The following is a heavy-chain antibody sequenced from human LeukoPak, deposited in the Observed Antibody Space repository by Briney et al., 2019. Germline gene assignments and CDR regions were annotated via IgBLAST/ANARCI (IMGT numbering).Heavy chain of an antibody. CDR2: ISYDGGNK. D-gene: IGHD3-9*01. CDR3: ARDIDDSFGMDV. Sequence: GGSLRLPCAASGFTFSNAWMSWVRQAPGKGLEWVAVISYDGGNKYYADSVKGRLTISRDNSKNTLYLQMNSLRVEDTAVYYCARDIDDSFGMDVWGQGTTVTVSS. V-gene: IGHV3-30-3*01. CDR1: GFTFSNAW. J-gene: IGHJ6*02.